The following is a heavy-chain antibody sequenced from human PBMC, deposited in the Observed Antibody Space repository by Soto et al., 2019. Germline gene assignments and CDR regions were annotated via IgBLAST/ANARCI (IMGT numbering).Heavy chain of an antibody. V-gene: IGHV1-8*01. CDR1: GYTFTSYD. CDR3: ARAPPFMVRGVIRWFDP. J-gene: IGHJ5*02. CDR2: MNPNSGNT. D-gene: IGHD3-10*01. Sequence: QVQLVQSGAEVKKPGASVKVSCKASGYTFTSYDINWVRQATGQGLEWMGWMNPNSGNTGYAQKFQGRGTMTRXXSXSXXYMELSSLRSEDTAVYYCARAPPFMVRGVIRWFDPWGQGTLVTVSS.